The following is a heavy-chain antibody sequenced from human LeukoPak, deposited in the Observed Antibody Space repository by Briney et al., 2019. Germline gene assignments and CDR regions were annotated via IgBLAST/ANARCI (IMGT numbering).Heavy chain of an antibody. J-gene: IGHJ4*02. CDR1: GFTFSDYY. CDR2: ITSSGSTI. CDR3: ARGDRPLNYYDSSGYYYLFDY. D-gene: IGHD3-22*01. V-gene: IGHV3-11*04. Sequence: PGGSLRLSCAASGFTFSDYYMSWIRQAPGKGLEWVSYITSSGSTIYYADSVKGRFTISRDNARNSLYLQMNSLRAEDTAVYYCARGDRPLNYYDSSGYYYLFDYWGQGTLATVSS.